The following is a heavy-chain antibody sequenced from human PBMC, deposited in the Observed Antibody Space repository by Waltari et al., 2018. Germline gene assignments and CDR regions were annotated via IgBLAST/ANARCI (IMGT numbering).Heavy chain of an antibody. CDR1: GGTFSSYA. CDR3: ASTYYDFWSRYYYYYMDV. D-gene: IGHD3-3*01. J-gene: IGHJ6*03. V-gene: IGHV1-69*12. CDR2: IIPIFGKA. Sequence: QVQLVQSGAEVKKPGSSVKVSCKASGGTFSSYAISWVRQAPGQGLEWMGGIIPIFGKANYAQKFQGRVTITADESTSTAYMELSSLRSEDTAVYYCASTYYDFWSRYYYYYMDVWGKGTTVTISS.